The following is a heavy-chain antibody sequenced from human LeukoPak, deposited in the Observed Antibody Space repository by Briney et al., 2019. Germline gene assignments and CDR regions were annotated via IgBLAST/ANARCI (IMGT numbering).Heavy chain of an antibody. CDR3: ARLVYYDSSGYPD. D-gene: IGHD3-22*01. CDR2: IYYSGST. CDR1: GGSISSYY. J-gene: IGHJ4*02. V-gene: IGHV4-59*08. Sequence: PSETLSLTCTVSGGSISSYYWSWIRQPPGKGLEWIGYIYYSGSTNYNPSLKSRVTISVDTSKNQLSLKLSSVTAADTAVYYCARLVYYDSSGYPDWGQGTLVTVSS.